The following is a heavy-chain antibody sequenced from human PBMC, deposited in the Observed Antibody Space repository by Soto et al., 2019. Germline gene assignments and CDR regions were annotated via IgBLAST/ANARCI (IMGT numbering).Heavy chain of an antibody. CDR3: ASKYCHSNICYLFDN. J-gene: IGHJ4*02. CDR1: GGSITSNHW. V-gene: IGHV4-4*02. D-gene: IGHD2-15*01. Sequence: SETLSLTCSVSGGSITSNHWWSWVRQAPGKGLEWIGEIFHRGTSHHNPPLESRVTLSVDKSKNQFSLMLTSVTAADTAVYYCASKYCHSNICYLFDNWGQGALVTVSS. CDR2: IFHRGTS.